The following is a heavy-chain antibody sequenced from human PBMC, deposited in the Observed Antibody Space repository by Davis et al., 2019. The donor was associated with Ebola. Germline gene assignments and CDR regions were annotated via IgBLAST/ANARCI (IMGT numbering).Heavy chain of an antibody. CDR1: GFTFGDYA. Sequence: GESLKISCAASGFTFGDYAMSWVRQAPGKGLEWVSTISRAGESTYYGDSVRGRFTISRDNSMNTLYLQMNSLRAEDTAVYYCAKDLSFDFWSGYYYYGVDVWGQGTTVTVSS. D-gene: IGHD3-3*01. CDR3: AKDLSFDFWSGYYYYGVDV. CDR2: ISRAGEST. J-gene: IGHJ6*02. V-gene: IGHV3-23*01.